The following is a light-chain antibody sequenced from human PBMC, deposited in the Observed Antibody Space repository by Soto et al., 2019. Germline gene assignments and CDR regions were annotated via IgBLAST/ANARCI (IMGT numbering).Light chain of an antibody. CDR1: SSNIGTHF. J-gene: IGLJ2*01. CDR2: AYD. Sequence: QSVLTQPTSASGTPGQRVTISCSGSSSNIGTHFVYWYQQLPETAPKLLIYAYDQRPSGVPDRFSGSKSGTSASLAISGLRSEDEADYYCAIWDDSLRVFGGGTKLTVL. V-gene: IGLV1-47*01. CDR3: AIWDDSLRV.